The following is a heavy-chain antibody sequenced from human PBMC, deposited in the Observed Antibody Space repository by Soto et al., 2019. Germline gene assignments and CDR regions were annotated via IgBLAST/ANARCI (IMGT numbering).Heavy chain of an antibody. CDR2: TYYRSKWYN. D-gene: IGHD6-6*01. Sequence: GDSVSSNSAAWNWIRQSPSRGLEWLGRTYYRSKWYNDYAVSVKSRITINPDTSKNQFSLQPNSVTPEDTAVYYCARDQANSSSSALDYWGQGTLVTVSS. CDR1: GDSVSSNSAA. J-gene: IGHJ4*02. CDR3: ARDQANSSSSALDY. V-gene: IGHV6-1*01.